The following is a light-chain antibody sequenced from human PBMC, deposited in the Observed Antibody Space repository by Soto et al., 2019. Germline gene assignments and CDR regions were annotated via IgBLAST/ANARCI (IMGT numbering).Light chain of an antibody. V-gene: IGKV1-12*02. Sequence: DIQMTQSPSSVSASVGDRVTISCRASQDVRSWLAWYQQKPGKAPNLLIYGASTLQSGVPSRFNGSGSGTDFTLTISSLQPEDFATYYCQQANGDPWTFGQGTKVEIK. CDR2: GAS. J-gene: IGKJ1*01. CDR1: QDVRSW. CDR3: QQANGDPWT.